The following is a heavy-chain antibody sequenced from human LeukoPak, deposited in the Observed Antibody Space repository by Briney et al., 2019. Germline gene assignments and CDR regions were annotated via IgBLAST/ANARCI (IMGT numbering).Heavy chain of an antibody. CDR3: ARDRAVAGLFDN. CDR1: GFTFSTYW. CDR2: IKEDGGEQ. J-gene: IGHJ4*02. Sequence: GGSLRLSCAASGFTFSTYWMTWVRQTPGKGLEWVANIKEDGGEQNYVDSVEGRFTISRDNTKNSVFLQMNSLRAEDTAVYYCARDRAVAGLFDNWGLGTLVTVSS. V-gene: IGHV3-7*01. D-gene: IGHD6-19*01.